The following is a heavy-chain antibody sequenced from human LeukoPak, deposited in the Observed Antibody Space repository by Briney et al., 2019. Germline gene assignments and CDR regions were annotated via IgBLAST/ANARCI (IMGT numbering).Heavy chain of an antibody. CDR2: ISGRGGST. Sequence: GGSLRLSCAASGFTFTSYAMNWVRQAPGKGLEWVSGISGRGGSTYYADSVKGRFSISRDNSKNTLYLQLNSLRVEDTAEYYCAKAHGGSYHSGIDWGQGTLVIVSS. V-gene: IGHV3-23*01. CDR1: GFTFTSYA. D-gene: IGHD2-8*01. CDR3: AKAHGGSYHSGID. J-gene: IGHJ4*02.